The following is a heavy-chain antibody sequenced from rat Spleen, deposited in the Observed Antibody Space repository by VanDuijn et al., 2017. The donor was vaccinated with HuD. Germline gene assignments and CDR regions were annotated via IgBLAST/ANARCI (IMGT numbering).Heavy chain of an antibody. V-gene: IGHV2-15*01. CDR2: LWGDGST. CDR1: GFSLTSYT. Sequence: QVQLKESGPGLVQPSQTLSLTCTVSGFSLTSYTVSWVRQPPGKGLEWMGGLWGDGSTDYNSALKSRLSISRDTSKSQVFLKMNSLQTDDTAIYFCTRRGIITTTFDHWGQGVMVTVSS. D-gene: IGHD1-10*01. J-gene: IGHJ2*01. CDR3: TRRGIITTTFDH.